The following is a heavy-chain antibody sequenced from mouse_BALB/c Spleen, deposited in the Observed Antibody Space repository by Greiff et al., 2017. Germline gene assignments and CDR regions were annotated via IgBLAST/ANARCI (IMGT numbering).Heavy chain of an antibody. J-gene: IGHJ4*01. CDR1: GYSITSGYY. V-gene: IGHV3-6*02. Sequence: DVKLQESGPGLVKPSQSLSLTCSVTGYSITSGYYWNWIRQFPGNKLEWMGYISYDGSNNYNPSLKNRISITRDTSKNQFFLKLNSVTTEDTATYYCARGDYYGRVFYAMDYWGQGTSVTVSS. CDR3: ARGDYYGRVFYAMDY. D-gene: IGHD1-1*01. CDR2: ISYDGSN.